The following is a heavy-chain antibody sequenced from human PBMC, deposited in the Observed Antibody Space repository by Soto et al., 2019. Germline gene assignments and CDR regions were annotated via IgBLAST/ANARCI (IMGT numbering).Heavy chain of an antibody. CDR3: AKPPGLLFDY. D-gene: IGHD3-22*01. V-gene: IGHV3-21*04. CDR2: IGTSGSYI. J-gene: IGHJ4*02. CDR1: GFIFSRYS. Sequence: GGSLRLSCAVSGFIFSRYSMNWVRQAPGKGLEWVSSIGTSGSYIYDTDSVKGRFTISRDNTKDSLYLQMNSLRAEDTAVYYCAKPPGLLFDYWGQGTLVTVSS.